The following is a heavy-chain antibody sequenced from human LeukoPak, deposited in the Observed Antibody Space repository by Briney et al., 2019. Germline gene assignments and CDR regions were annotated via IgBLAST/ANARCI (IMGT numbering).Heavy chain of an antibody. V-gene: IGHV3-21*01. Sequence: SGGSLRLSCAASGFTFSSYSMNWVRQAPGKGLEWVSSISSSSSYIYYADSVKGRFTISRDNAKNSLYLQMNSLRAEDTAVYYCARGKIVGATADAFDIWGQGTMVTVSS. D-gene: IGHD1-26*01. CDR2: ISSSSSYI. CDR1: GFTFSSYS. CDR3: ARGKIVGATADAFDI. J-gene: IGHJ3*02.